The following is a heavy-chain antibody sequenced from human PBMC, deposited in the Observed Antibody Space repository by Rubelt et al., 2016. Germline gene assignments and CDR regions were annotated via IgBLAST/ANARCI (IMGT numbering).Heavy chain of an antibody. CDR2: ISAYNGNT. CDR1: GYTFTSYG. V-gene: IGHV1-18*01. CDR3: ASMYSSSWYRGWFDP. J-gene: IGHJ5*02. Sequence: QVQLVQSGAEVKKPGASVKVSCKASGYTFTSYGISWVRQAPGQGLEWMGWISAYNGNTNYAQKLHVRVTMTTDTSTSKAYMELRSLRSDDTAVYYCASMYSSSWYRGWFDPWGQGTLVTVSS. D-gene: IGHD6-13*01.